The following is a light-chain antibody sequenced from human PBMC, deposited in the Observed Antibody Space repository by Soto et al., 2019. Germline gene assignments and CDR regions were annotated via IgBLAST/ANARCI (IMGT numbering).Light chain of an antibody. V-gene: IGKV3D-15*01. CDR1: QSVSSN. J-gene: IGKJ1*01. Sequence: IVMTQSPETLSVSPGETATLSCWASQSVSSNLAWYQRRPGQAPRLLIYGASTRATGIPVRFSGSGSGTEFTLTIKSLQSEDSAVYYCQQYTNWPPWTFGQGTKVEIK. CDR3: QQYTNWPPWT. CDR2: GAS.